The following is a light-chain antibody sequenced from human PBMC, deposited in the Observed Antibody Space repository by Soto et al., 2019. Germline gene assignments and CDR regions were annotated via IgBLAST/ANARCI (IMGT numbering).Light chain of an antibody. CDR3: SSYSSANTVI. CDR2: EVS. Sequence: QSALTQPASVSGSPGQSITICCSGTSGDIGSYNRVSWYQHHPGKAPRLMIYEVSSRPSGVSNRFSGSKSGNTASLTISGLQAEDEAQYYCSSYSSANTVIFGGGTKLTVL. V-gene: IGLV2-14*01. CDR1: SGDIGSYNR. J-gene: IGLJ2*01.